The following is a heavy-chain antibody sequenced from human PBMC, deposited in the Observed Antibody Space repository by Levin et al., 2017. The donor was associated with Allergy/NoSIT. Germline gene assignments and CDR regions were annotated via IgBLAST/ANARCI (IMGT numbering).Heavy chain of an antibody. CDR3: ARDGGRAGYSSSWSI. CDR1: GFTFSSYS. CDR2: ISSSSSYI. J-gene: IGHJ3*02. D-gene: IGHD6-13*01. V-gene: IGHV3-21*01. Sequence: LSLTCAASGFTFSSYSMNWVRQAPGKGLEWVSSISSSSSYIYYADSVKGRFTISRDNAKNSLYLQMNSLRAEDTAVYYCARDGGRAGYSSSWSIWGQGTMVTVSS.